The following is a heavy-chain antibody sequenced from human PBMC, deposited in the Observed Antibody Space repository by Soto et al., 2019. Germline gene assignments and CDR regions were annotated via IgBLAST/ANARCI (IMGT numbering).Heavy chain of an antibody. CDR3: ARELLETGNYGMDV. V-gene: IGHV3-30-3*01. Sequence: GGSLRLSCAASGFTFSSYAMHWVRQAPGKGLEWVAVISYDGSNKYYADSVKGRFTISRDNSKNTLYLQMNSLRAEDTAVYYCARELLETGNYGMDVWGQGTTVTVSS. D-gene: IGHD1-1*01. J-gene: IGHJ6*02. CDR1: GFTFSSYA. CDR2: ISYDGSNK.